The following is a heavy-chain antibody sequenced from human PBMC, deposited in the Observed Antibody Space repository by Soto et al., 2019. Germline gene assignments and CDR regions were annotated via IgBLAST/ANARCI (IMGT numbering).Heavy chain of an antibody. Sequence: PGGSLRLSCAASGLTFSTYWMNWCLQAPGKGLEWVANINQDGSAINYVDSVRGRFTISRDNTKNSLYLQMNSLRAEDTAVYYCAKARLVGANGGYYYGMDVWGQGTTVTVSS. CDR2: INQDGSAI. CDR1: GLTFSTYW. CDR3: AKARLVGANGGYYYGMDV. V-gene: IGHV3-7*02. D-gene: IGHD1-26*01. J-gene: IGHJ6*02.